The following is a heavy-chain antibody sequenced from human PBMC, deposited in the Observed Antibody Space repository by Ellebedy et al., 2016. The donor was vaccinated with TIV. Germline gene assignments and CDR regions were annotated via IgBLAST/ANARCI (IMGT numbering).Heavy chain of an antibody. J-gene: IGHJ6*02. V-gene: IGHV1-69*04. CDR3: ARATILTGHNNNYYYGMDV. CDR2: IIPILGIA. CDR1: GYTFTSYY. Sequence: AASVTVSCKASGYTFTSYYMHWVRQPPGQGLEWMGRIIPILGIANYAQKFQGRVTITADKSTSTAYMELSSLRSEDTAVYYCARATILTGHNNNYYYGMDVWGQGTTVTVSS. D-gene: IGHD3-9*01.